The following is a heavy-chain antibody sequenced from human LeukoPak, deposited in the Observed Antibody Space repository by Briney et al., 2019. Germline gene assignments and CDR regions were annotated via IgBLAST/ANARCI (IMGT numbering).Heavy chain of an antibody. D-gene: IGHD3-10*01. CDR2: ISGDGGST. J-gene: IGHJ4*02. Sequence: GGSLRLSCAASGFTFDGYAMHWVRQAPGKGLEWVSLISGDGGSTYYADSVKGRFTISRDNSKNSLYLQMNSLRTEDTALYYCAKDILSYGIQNYWGQGTLVTVSS. CDR3: AKDILSYGIQNY. CDR1: GFTFDGYA. V-gene: IGHV3-43*02.